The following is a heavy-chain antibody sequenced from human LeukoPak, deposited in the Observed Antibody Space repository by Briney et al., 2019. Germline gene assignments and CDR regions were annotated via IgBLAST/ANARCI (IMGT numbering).Heavy chain of an antibody. Sequence: PSETLSLTCTVSGGSISSYYWSWIRQPPGKGLEWIGYIYYSGSTNYNPSLKSRVTISVDTSKNQFSLKLSSVTAADTAVYYCASTTYYYYGMDVWGQGTTVTVSS. CDR2: IYYSGST. J-gene: IGHJ6*02. CDR3: ASTTYYYYGMDV. D-gene: IGHD1-26*01. V-gene: IGHV4-59*08. CDR1: GGSISSYY.